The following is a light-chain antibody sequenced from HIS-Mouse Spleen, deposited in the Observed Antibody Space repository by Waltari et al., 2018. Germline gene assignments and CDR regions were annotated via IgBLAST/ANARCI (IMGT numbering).Light chain of an antibody. CDR1: SLRSSY. CDR2: GKN. Sequence: SSELTQAPAVSVASGQTIRITCQGDSLRSSYASWYQQKPGQAPVLVIYGKNNRPSGIPDRFSGSSSGNTASLTITGAQAEDEADYYCNSRDSSGNHWVFGGGTKLTVL. J-gene: IGLJ3*02. CDR3: NSRDSSGNHWV. V-gene: IGLV3-19*01.